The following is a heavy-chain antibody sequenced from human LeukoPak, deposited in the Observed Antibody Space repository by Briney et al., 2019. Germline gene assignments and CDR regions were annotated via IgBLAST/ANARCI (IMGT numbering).Heavy chain of an antibody. D-gene: IGHD6-13*01. CDR2: IRSKAYDGTA. CDR1: GFTFSIYW. CDR3: TRDEYSSSWD. J-gene: IGHJ4*02. V-gene: IGHV3-49*04. Sequence: GGSLRLSCAASGFTFSIYWMTWVRQAPGKGLEWVGFIRSKAYDGTAEYAASVKGRFTISRDDSKSIAYLQMNSLKTEDTAVYYCTRDEYSSSWDWGQGTLVTVSS.